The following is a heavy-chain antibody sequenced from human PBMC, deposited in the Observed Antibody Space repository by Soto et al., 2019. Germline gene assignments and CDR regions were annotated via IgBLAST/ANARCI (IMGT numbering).Heavy chain of an antibody. V-gene: IGHV3-66*01. CDR2: IYSGGRT. CDR3: ARSIVGYSSGWFYFDY. CDR1: GFSVSSND. D-gene: IGHD6-19*01. Sequence: EVQLVESGGGLVQPGGSLRLSCAASGFSVSSNDMNWVRQAPGKGLEWVSVIYSGGRTYYADSVKGRFTISRDNSKNTLYLQMKSLRAEDTAVYYCARSIVGYSSGWFYFDYWGQGTLVTASS. J-gene: IGHJ4*02.